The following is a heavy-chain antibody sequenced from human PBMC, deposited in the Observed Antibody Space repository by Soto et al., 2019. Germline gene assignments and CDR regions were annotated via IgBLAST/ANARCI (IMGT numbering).Heavy chain of an antibody. J-gene: IGHJ6*02. CDR1: RITFNNLD. CDR2: MHANTGLT. V-gene: IGHV1-8*01. D-gene: IGHD3-10*01. CDR3: AALGWFGEDHYYYGMDV. Sequence: ASAKVSSKAPRITFNNLDLNWLRQATGQGLDWMGWMHANTGLTGHAQKFQGRLFLTRDTSIATAYMELSSLRSEDTAVYYCAALGWFGEDHYYYGMDVWGQGTTVTVSS.